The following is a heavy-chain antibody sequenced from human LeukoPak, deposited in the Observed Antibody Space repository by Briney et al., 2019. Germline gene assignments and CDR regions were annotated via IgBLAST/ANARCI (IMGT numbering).Heavy chain of an antibody. CDR1: GFTFSSYA. CDR3: ARRSSYGSGSYYYYGMDV. V-gene: IGHV3-23*01. J-gene: IGHJ6*02. D-gene: IGHD3-10*01. CDR2: ISGSGGST. Sequence: PGGSLRLSCAASGFTFSSYAMSWVRQAPGKGLEWVSAISGSGGSTYYADSVKGRFTISRDNSKNTLYLQMNSLRAEDTAVYYCARRSSYGSGSYYYYGMDVWGQGTTVTVSS.